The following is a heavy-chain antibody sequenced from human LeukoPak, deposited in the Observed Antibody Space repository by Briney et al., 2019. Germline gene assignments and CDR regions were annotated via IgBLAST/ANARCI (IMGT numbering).Heavy chain of an antibody. J-gene: IGHJ6*02. Sequence: SQTLSLTCAISGDSVSSNSVTWDWIRQSPSRGLEWLGRTYYMSKWYNDYPVSVKSRITIHPDTSKNQFSLQLNSVTPEDTAVYYCARTYHYAMDVWGQGTTVSVS. CDR1: GDSVSSNSVT. CDR2: TYYMSKWYN. V-gene: IGHV6-1*01. CDR3: ARTYHYAMDV.